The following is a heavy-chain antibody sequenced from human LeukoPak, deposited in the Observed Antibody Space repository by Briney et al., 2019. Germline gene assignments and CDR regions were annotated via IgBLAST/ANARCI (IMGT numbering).Heavy chain of an antibody. V-gene: IGHV3-74*01. CDR1: GFTFSSYA. Sequence: PGGSLRLSCAASGFTFSSYAMHWVRQAPGKGLVWVSRINTDESSTHYADSVKGRFTISRDNAKNTLYLQMNSLRAEDTAVYYCANEYSSSSGRSFQHWGQGTLVTVSS. J-gene: IGHJ1*01. CDR3: ANEYSSSSGRSFQH. D-gene: IGHD6-6*01. CDR2: INTDESST.